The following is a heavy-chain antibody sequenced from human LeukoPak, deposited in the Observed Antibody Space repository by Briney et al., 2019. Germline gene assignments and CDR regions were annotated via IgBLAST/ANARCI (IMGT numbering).Heavy chain of an antibody. V-gene: IGHV4-4*07. J-gene: IGHJ3*02. CDR1: GVSISTYY. CDR2: IYTSGST. Sequence: SETLSLTCTVSGVSISTYYWSWIRQPAGKGLERIGRIYTSGSTNYNPSLKSRVTMSVDTSKNQFSLKLSSVTAADTAVYYCARARGYGDYSDAFDIWGQGTMVTVSS. CDR3: ARARGYGDYSDAFDI. D-gene: IGHD4-17*01.